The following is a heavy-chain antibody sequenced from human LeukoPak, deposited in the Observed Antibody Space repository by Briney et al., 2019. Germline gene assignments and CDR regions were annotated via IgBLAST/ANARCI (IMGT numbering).Heavy chain of an antibody. CDR3: ARARITMVRGVIIIRGGHFDS. V-gene: IGHV4-34*01. CDR1: GGSFSGYY. D-gene: IGHD3-10*01. Sequence: PSETLSLTCAVYGGSFSGYYWSWIRQPPGKGLEWIGEINHGGSTNYNPSLKSRVTLSVDTSKNQFSLRLSSVTAADTAVYSCARARITMVRGVIIIRGGHFDSWGQGTLVTVSS. CDR2: INHGGST. J-gene: IGHJ4*02.